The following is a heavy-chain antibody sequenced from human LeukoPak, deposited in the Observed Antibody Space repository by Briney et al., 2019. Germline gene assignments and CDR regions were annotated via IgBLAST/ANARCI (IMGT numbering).Heavy chain of an antibody. J-gene: IGHJ4*02. CDR3: ARGCSGCSLFDY. CDR2: INSDGSST. V-gene: IGHV3-74*01. Sequence: GGSLRLSCAASGFTFSSYWMHWVRQAPGKGLVWVSRINSDGSSTRYADSVKGRFTISRDNAKNTLYLQMNSLRAEDTAVYYCARGCSGCSLFDYWGQGTLVTVPS. D-gene: IGHD6-19*01. CDR1: GFTFSSYW.